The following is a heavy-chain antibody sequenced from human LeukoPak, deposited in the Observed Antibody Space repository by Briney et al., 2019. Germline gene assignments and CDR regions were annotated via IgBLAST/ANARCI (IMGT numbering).Heavy chain of an antibody. J-gene: IGHJ5*02. CDR1: GYTFTNYG. CDR3: ARDARQWLPNNWFDP. V-gene: IGHV1-18*01. D-gene: IGHD6-19*01. Sequence: KPGASVKVSCKASGYTFTNYGISWLRQAPGQGLKWMGWISAYNGKTEFAQDVQGRVTLTIDTSTNTAYMELSSLRSDDTAVYYCARDARQWLPNNWFDPWGQGTLVTVSS. CDR2: ISAYNGKT.